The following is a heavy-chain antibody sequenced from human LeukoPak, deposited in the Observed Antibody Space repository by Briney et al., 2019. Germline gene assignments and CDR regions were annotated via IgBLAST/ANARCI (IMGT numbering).Heavy chain of an antibody. J-gene: IGHJ4*02. CDR3: AKDAYDSSGRTDY. D-gene: IGHD3-22*01. CDR2: ISASGATT. CDR1: GFTFSSSV. Sequence: GGSLRLSCAASGFTFSSSVISWVRQAPGKGLEWVSAISASGATTYYADSVKGRFTISRDSSRNTLSLQMNSLRTEDTAVYYCAKDAYDSSGRTDYWGQGTLAIVSS. V-gene: IGHV3-23*01.